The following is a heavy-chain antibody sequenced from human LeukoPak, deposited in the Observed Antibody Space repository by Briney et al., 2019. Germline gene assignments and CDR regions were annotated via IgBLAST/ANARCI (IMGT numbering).Heavy chain of an antibody. CDR1: GGSLSSGSYY. D-gene: IGHD4-17*01. V-gene: IGHV4-61*01. CDR2: IYYSGST. Sequence: SETLSLTCTVSGGSLSSGSYYWSWVRQPPGKGLEWIGYIYYSGSTNYNPSLKSRVTISIDTSKNQFSLKLTSVTAADTAVYYCARDGQDYGDYDYYYGMDVWGKGTTVTVSS. J-gene: IGHJ6*04. CDR3: ARDGQDYGDYDYYYGMDV.